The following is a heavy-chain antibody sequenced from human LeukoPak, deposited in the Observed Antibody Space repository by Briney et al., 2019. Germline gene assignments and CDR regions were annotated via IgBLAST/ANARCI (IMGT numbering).Heavy chain of an antibody. D-gene: IGHD1-26*01. CDR3: ARDYVVGVFDY. CDR2: INPSGGST. V-gene: IGHV1-46*01. J-gene: IGHJ4*02. CDR1: GYTFTSYY. Sequence: ASVNVSCKASGYTFTSYYVHWVRQAPGQGLEWMGIINPSGGSTSYAQKFQGRVTMTRDTSTSTVYMELSSLRSEDTAVYYCARDYVVGVFDYWGQGTLVTVSS.